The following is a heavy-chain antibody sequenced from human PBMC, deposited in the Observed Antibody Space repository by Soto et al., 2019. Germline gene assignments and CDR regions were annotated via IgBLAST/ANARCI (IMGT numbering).Heavy chain of an antibody. CDR1: GASISSYY. Sequence: SETLSLTCTVSGASISSYYWSWIRQPPGKGLEWLGYIYYSGNTNYNPSLKSRVTISGDTSKNQFSLKLSSVTAADTAVYYCATYPSTVTSDYWGQGTLVTVSS. CDR3: ATYPSTVTSDY. CDR2: IYYSGNT. J-gene: IGHJ4*02. D-gene: IGHD4-17*01. V-gene: IGHV4-59*01.